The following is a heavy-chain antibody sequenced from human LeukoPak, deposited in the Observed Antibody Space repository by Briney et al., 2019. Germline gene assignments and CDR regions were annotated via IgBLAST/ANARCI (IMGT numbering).Heavy chain of an antibody. D-gene: IGHD6-19*01. J-gene: IGHJ5*02. CDR2: IYTSGST. Sequence: SETLSLTCTVSGGSISTSYWNWVRQPAGKGLEWIGRIYTSGSTNNPSLKSRVTMSVDTSKNQFSLKLSSVTAADTAVYYCARGGSGRGYNWFDPWGQGTLVTVSS. CDR1: GGSISTSY. V-gene: IGHV4-4*07. CDR3: ARGGSGRGYNWFDP.